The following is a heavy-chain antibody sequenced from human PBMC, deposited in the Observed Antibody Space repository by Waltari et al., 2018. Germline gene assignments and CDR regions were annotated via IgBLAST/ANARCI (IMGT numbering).Heavy chain of an antibody. J-gene: IGHJ4*02. CDR1: GFTFINNA. Sequence: EVQLVESGGGLVQPGGSLRLSCAVSGFTFINNAISWVRQAPGKGLEWVSATGDGGSVTYYADSAKGRFSISTDNSKNTVYLQMNSLRAEDSALYYCARGFGELLPLDYWGQGTLVTVST. V-gene: IGHV3-23*04. CDR3: ARGFGELLPLDY. D-gene: IGHD3-10*01. CDR2: TGDGGSVT.